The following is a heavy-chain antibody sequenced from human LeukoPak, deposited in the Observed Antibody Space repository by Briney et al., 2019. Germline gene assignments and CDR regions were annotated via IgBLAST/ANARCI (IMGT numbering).Heavy chain of an antibody. J-gene: IGHJ4*02. Sequence: PSETLSLTCAVYGGSFSGYYWSWIRQPPGKGLEWIGEINHSGSTNYNPSLKSRVTISVDTSKNQFSLKLSSVTAADTAVYYCARFTDYGDYEFKGTFDYWGQGTLVTVSS. D-gene: IGHD4-17*01. CDR1: GGSFSGYY. CDR3: ARFTDYGDYEFKGTFDY. CDR2: INHSGST. V-gene: IGHV4-34*01.